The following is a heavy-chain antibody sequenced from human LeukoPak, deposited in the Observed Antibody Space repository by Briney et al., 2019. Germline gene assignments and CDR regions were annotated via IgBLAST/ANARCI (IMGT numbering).Heavy chain of an antibody. D-gene: IGHD2-15*01. CDR1: GYSFTNYW. Sequence: GESLKISCKVSGYSFTNYWIGWVRQMPGKGLEWMGIIYPDDSDTKYSPSFQGQVTISADKSISIAYLQWSSLKASDTAMYYCARSGRLGYCSGGSCFRWDYWGQGTLVTVSS. V-gene: IGHV5-51*01. CDR2: IYPDDSDT. J-gene: IGHJ4*02. CDR3: ARSGRLGYCSGGSCFRWDY.